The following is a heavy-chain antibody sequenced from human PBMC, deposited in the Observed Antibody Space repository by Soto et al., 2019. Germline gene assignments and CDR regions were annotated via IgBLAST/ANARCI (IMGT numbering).Heavy chain of an antibody. D-gene: IGHD3-3*01. CDR2: ISYDGSNK. CDR1: GFTFSSYA. J-gene: IGHJ4*02. Sequence: QVQLVESGGGVVQPGRSLRLSCAASGFTFSSYAMHWVRQAPGKGLEWVAVISYDGSNKYYADSVKGRFTISRDNSKNTLYLQMNSLRAEDTAVYYCAISYYDFWSGSDYWGQGTLVTVSS. CDR3: AISYYDFWSGSDY. V-gene: IGHV3-30-3*01.